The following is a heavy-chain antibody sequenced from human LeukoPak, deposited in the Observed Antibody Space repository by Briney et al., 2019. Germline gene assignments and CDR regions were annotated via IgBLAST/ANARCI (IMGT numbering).Heavy chain of an antibody. CDR3: ATYRYYYDSSGFDY. D-gene: IGHD3-22*01. CDR1: GYTLTELS. V-gene: IGHV1-24*01. Sequence: GASVKVSCKVSGYTLTELSMHWVRQAPGKGLEWMGGFDPEDGETICAQKFQGRVTMTEDTSTDTAYMELSSLRSEDTAVYYCATYRYYYDSSGFDYWGQGTLVTVSS. J-gene: IGHJ4*02. CDR2: FDPEDGET.